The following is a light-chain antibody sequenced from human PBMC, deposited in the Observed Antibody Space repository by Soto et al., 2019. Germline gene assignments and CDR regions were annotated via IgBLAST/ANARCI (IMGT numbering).Light chain of an antibody. Sequence: EIVMTQSPATLSVSPGERATLACRASQSVSNNLAWYQQKPGQAPRLLIYLASTRATGIPARFSGSGSGTEFTLTITSLQSEDFAVYYCQQYNNWPPTTFGQGHDWR. J-gene: IGKJ5*01. V-gene: IGKV3D-15*01. CDR2: LAS. CDR1: QSVSNN. CDR3: QQYNNWPPTT.